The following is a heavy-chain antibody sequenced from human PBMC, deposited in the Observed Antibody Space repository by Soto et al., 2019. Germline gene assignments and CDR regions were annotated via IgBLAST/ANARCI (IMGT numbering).Heavy chain of an antibody. CDR3: ANDRPRRTSGYFFDC. CDR2: VSASGLNT. Sequence: VQLLESGGKLVQPGGSLTLSCAASGFTFSTYAMAWVRQAPGKGLEWVSGVSASGLNTDYADPVKGRFYISRDNSKNTVSLRMSSLRSEDTALCYCANDRPRRTSGYFFDCWGEGTPVTVSS. CDR1: GFTFSTYA. V-gene: IGHV3-23*01. J-gene: IGHJ4*02. D-gene: IGHD1-1*01.